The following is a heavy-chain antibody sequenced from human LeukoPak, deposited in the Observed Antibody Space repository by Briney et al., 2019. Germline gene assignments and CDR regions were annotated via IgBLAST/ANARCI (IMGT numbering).Heavy chain of an antibody. V-gene: IGHV1-3*02. CDR3: ARGYYDRSGYPIIDY. D-gene: IGHD3-22*01. Sequence: ASVKVSCKASGYTFTSYAMHWVRQAPGQRREWMGWSNAGNGNTKYSQEFQGRVTITRDTSASTAYMELSSLRSEDMAVYYCARGYYDRSGYPIIDYWGQGTLVTVSS. CDR1: GYTFTSYA. CDR2: SNAGNGNT. J-gene: IGHJ4*02.